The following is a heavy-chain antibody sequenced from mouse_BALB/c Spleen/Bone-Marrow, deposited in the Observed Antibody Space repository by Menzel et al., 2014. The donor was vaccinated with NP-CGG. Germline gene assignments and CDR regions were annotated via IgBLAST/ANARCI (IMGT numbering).Heavy chain of an antibody. D-gene: IGHD2-10*02. CDR2: ILPGSGSV. V-gene: IGHV1-9*01. CDR1: GYTFSGYW. J-gene: IGHJ2*01. CDR3: ARPRRSMVLRTDY. Sequence: QVQLQQSGAELMKPGASVKISCKATGYTFSGYWIEWVKLRPGHGLEWIGEILPGSGSVKYNEKFRGKATFTADTSSDTAYMQLSSLTSEDSAVYYCARPRRSMVLRTDYWGQGTPLTVSS.